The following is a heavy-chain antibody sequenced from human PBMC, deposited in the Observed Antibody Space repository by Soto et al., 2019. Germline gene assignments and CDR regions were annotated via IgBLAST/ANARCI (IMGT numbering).Heavy chain of an antibody. CDR2: ISYDGSNT. CDR3: ARDHGMFLSYYYYGMDV. Sequence: QVQLVESGGGVVQPGRSLTLSCAASGFTFSRFSMHWVRQAPGKGLAWVAVISYDGSNTHYAESVKGRFNISRDDSKNPVYLQMNTLRGEDSAVYYCARDHGMFLSYYYYGMDVWGQGTTVTVSS. D-gene: IGHD3-10*02. CDR1: GFTFSRFS. V-gene: IGHV3-30-3*01. J-gene: IGHJ6*02.